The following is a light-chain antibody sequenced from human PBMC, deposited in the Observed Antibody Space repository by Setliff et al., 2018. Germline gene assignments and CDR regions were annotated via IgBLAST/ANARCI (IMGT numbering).Light chain of an antibody. CDR3: CSHTTSSSWV. CDR1: ASDVGAYNF. CDR2: DVN. Sequence: QSALPQPASVSGSPGQSITISCTGTASDVGAYNFVSWYQQHPGKAANLIIYDVNNRPAGVSNRFSGSKSGNTASLTTSGLQAEDEADYYCCSHTTSSSWVFGGGTK. J-gene: IGLJ3*02. V-gene: IGLV2-14*01.